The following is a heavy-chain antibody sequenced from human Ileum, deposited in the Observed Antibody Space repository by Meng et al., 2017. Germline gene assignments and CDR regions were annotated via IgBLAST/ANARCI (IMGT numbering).Heavy chain of an antibody. Sequence: SETLSLTCAVSGGSITSTKWWSWVRQTPGKGLEWIGEVFHSGTPNYNPSLMSRLTMSVDKSKNQFSLNLTSVTAADTAVYYCASRPVGIRTYYFDCWGQGTLVTVSS. CDR1: GGSITSTKW. CDR3: ASRPVGIRTYYFDC. D-gene: IGHD2-21*01. V-gene: IGHV4-4*02. J-gene: IGHJ4*02. CDR2: VFHSGTP.